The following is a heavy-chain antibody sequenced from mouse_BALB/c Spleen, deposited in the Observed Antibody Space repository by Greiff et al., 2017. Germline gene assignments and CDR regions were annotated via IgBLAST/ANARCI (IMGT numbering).Heavy chain of an antibody. Sequence: QVQLQQPGAELVKPGASVKLSCKASGYTFTSYWMHWVKQRPGQGLEWIGEINPSNGRTNYNEKFKSKDTLTVDKSSSTAYMQLSSLTSEDSAVYYCARGYGNGNWYFDVWGAGTTVTVSS. CDR1: GYTFTSYW. V-gene: IGHV1S81*02. J-gene: IGHJ1*01. CDR2: INPSNGRT. D-gene: IGHD2-10*02. CDR3: ARGYGNGNWYFDV.